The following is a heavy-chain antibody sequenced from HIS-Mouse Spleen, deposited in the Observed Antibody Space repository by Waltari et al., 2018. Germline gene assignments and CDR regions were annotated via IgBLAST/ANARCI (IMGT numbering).Heavy chain of an antibody. Sequence: EVQLVETGGGLIQPGGSLRLSCAASGCTVSSNYLAWCRTLPGKGLEWVSVIYSGGSTYYADSVKGRFTISRDNSKNTLYLQMNSLRAEDTAVYYCARHYYYGSGSYYFDYWGQGTLVTVSS. J-gene: IGHJ4*02. CDR3: ARHYYYGSGSYYFDY. D-gene: IGHD3-10*01. CDR2: IYSGGST. CDR1: GCTVSSNY. V-gene: IGHV3-53*02.